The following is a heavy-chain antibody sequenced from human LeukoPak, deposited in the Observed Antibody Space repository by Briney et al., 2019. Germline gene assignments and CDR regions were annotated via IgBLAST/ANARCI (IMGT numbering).Heavy chain of an antibody. CDR3: ARGFPLYYDFWSGYRGTTKYYYGMDV. J-gene: IGHJ6*02. CDR2: INHSGST. CDR1: GGSFSGYY. Sequence: PSETLSLTCAVYGGSFSGYYWSWIRQPPGKGLEWIWEINHSGSTNYNPSLKSQVTMSVETSKNQFSLKLSSVTAADTAVYYCARGFPLYYDFWSGYRGTTKYYYGMDVWGQGTTVTVSS. V-gene: IGHV4-34*01. D-gene: IGHD3-3*01.